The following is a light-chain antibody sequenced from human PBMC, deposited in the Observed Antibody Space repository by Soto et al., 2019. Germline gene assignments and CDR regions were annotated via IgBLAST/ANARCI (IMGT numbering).Light chain of an antibody. CDR3: QQYYTTPLS. CDR2: WAS. CDR1: QSVLYSSNNKNY. J-gene: IGKJ4*01. V-gene: IGKV4-1*01. Sequence: DIVLTQSPDSLAVSLGERATINCKSSQSVLYSSNNKNYLAWYQQKPGQPPNLLIYWASTRESGVPDRFSGSGSGTDFTLTISSLQAEDVAVYYCQQYYTTPLSFGRGPKVEI.